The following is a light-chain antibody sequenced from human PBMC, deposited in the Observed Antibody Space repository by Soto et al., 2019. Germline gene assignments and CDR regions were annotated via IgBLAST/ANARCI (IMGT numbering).Light chain of an antibody. CDR1: QSVSTT. Sequence: EILMTQSPTTLSVSPGDRATLSCRASQSVSTTLAWYQQRPGQAPRLLIYGASTRATGIPARFSGSGSGTEFTLTINSRQSDDFAVYYCQQYTNRPPWTFGQGTNVDLK. J-gene: IGKJ1*01. CDR2: GAS. V-gene: IGKV3-15*01. CDR3: QQYTNRPPWT.